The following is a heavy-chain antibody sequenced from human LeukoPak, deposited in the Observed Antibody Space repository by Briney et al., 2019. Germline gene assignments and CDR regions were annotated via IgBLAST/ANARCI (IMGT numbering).Heavy chain of an antibody. CDR1: GGTFSSYA. CDR2: IIPIFGTA. Sequence: SVKVSCKASGGTFSSYAISWVRRAPGQGLEWMGGIIPIFGTANYAQKFQGRVTITADESTSTAYMELSSLRSEDTAVYYCARDRDVRQWCFDYWGRGTLVTVSS. CDR3: ARDRDVRQWCFDY. V-gene: IGHV1-69*13. J-gene: IGHJ4*02. D-gene: IGHD2-15*01.